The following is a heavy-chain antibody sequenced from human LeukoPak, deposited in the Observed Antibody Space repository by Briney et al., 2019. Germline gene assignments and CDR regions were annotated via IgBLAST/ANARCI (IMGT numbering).Heavy chain of an antibody. J-gene: IGHJ4*02. CDR2: IKQDGSEK. CDR1: GFTFSSYW. CDR3: ARVGYSGYGNLDY. D-gene: IGHD5-12*01. V-gene: IGHV3-7*01. Sequence: PGGSLRLSCAASGFTFSSYWMSWVRQAPGKGLEWVANIKQDGSEKYYVDSVKGRFTISRDNAKNSLYLQMNSLRAEDTAVYYCARVGYSGYGNLDYWGQGTLVTVSS.